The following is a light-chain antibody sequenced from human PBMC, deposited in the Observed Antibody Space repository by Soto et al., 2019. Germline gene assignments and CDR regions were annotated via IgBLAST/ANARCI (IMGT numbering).Light chain of an antibody. J-gene: IGKJ4*01. CDR2: DAS. V-gene: IGKV3-11*01. CDR1: QRVSRN. Sequence: EIMLTQSPATLSLSPGERATLSCRASQRVSRNLAWYQQKPGQAPRLLISDASNRATGIPARFSGSGSGTDFTLTISSLEPEDFAVYYCQQRSNWPLTFGGGTKVEIK. CDR3: QQRSNWPLT.